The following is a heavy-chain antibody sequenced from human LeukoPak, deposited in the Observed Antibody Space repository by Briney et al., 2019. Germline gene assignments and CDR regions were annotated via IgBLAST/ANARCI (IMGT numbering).Heavy chain of an antibody. D-gene: IGHD2-8*01. CDR2: MSNDGSNK. CDR3: ARERVTNGRGDFDF. V-gene: IGHV3-30*04. J-gene: IGHJ4*02. CDR1: GFTFSSHA. Sequence: PGGSLRLSCAASGFTFSSHAMDWVRQAPGKGLEWVAVMSNDGSNKYYADSVRGRFTISRDNSNNTLYLQMTRLSPEDTAVYYCARERVTNGRGDFDFWGQGTLVIVSS.